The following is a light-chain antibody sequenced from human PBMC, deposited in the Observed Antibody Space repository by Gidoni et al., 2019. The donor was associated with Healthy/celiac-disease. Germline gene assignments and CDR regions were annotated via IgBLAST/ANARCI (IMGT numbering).Light chain of an antibody. CDR2: HAS. CDR1: QSVSSY. CDR3: QQRRNWPYT. J-gene: IGKJ2*01. V-gene: IGKV3-11*01. Sequence: LVLPQSPATLSLSPGERPTLPCRASQSVSSYFAGYQQKPGQAPRLLIYHASNRATGIPARFSGSGSGTDFTLTISSLEPEDCAVYYCQQRRNWPYTFGQGTKLEIK.